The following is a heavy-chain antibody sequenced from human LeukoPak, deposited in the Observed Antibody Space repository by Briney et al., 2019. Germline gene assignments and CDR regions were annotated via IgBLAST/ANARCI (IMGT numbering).Heavy chain of an antibody. CDR3: ARHGYYSGSQFDP. D-gene: IGHD3-10*01. Sequence: PSETLSLTCTVSGGSISSRTYYWGWIRQSPGKGLEWIGSVYYRGSPHHNVALKSRVNVSGDTSKSQFFLKLTSVTAADTAVYYCARHGYYSGSQFDPWGQGTLVTVSS. CDR1: GGSISSRTYY. V-gene: IGHV4-39*01. CDR2: VYYRGSP. J-gene: IGHJ5*02.